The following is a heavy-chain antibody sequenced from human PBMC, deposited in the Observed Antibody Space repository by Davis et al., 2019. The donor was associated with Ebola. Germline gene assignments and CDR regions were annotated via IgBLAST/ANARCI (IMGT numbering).Heavy chain of an antibody. Sequence: ASVKVSCKVSGYTLTELSMHWVRQAPGKGLEWMGGFDPEDGETIYAQKFQGRVTMTEDTSTDTAYMELSSLRSEDTAVYYCASITGYSSGGNNWFDPWGQGTLVTVSS. D-gene: IGHD6-19*01. CDR3: ASITGYSSGGNNWFDP. CDR1: GYTLTELS. V-gene: IGHV1-24*01. J-gene: IGHJ5*02. CDR2: FDPEDGET.